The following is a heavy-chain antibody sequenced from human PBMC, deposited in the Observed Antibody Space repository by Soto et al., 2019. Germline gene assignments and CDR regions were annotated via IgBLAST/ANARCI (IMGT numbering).Heavy chain of an antibody. V-gene: IGHV3-30*14. CDR3: ARSSVHIAAAGRLDL. CDR1: GFAFRSHA. D-gene: IGHD6-13*01. CDR2: ISSDGATK. Sequence: GGSLRLSCTASGFAFRSHAMQWARQAPGKGLEWVAVISSDGATKYVADSLKGRFTISRDNFESTMSLQMNNLRPEDTALYYCARSSVHIAAAGRLDLWGPGTLVTVSS. J-gene: IGHJ5*02.